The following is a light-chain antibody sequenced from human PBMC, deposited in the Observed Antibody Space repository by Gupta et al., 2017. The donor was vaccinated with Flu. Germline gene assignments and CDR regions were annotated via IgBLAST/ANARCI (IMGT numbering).Light chain of an antibody. CDR1: SNNVGNQG. V-gene: IGLV10-54*04. Sequence: AGLTQPPSVSKGLRQTATLTCTGNSNNVGNQGAAWLQQHQVHPTKVLSDSNNNRPSGISERFSASSAGKTAYLNITGLQPEDEADYYCSAWASSRNEAVFGGGTKLTVL. CDR3: SAWASSRNEAV. J-gene: IGLJ3*02. CDR2: SNN.